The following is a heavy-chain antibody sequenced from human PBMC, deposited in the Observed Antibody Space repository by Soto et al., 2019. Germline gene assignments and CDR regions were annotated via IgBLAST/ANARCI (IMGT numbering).Heavy chain of an antibody. CDR2: ISAYNGNT. CDR1: GYTFTSYG. CDR3: ARVSGGSFKNNWFDP. V-gene: IGHV1-18*01. Sequence: GASVKVSCKASGYTFTSYGISWVRQAPGQGLEWMGWISAYNGNTNYAQKLQGRVTITRDTSASTAYMELSSLRSEDTAVYYCARVSGGSFKNNWFDPWGQGTLVTVSS. D-gene: IGHD2-15*01. J-gene: IGHJ5*02.